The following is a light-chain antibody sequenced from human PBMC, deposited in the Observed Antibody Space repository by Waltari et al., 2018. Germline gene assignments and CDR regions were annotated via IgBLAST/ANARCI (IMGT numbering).Light chain of an antibody. CDR3: QHYLRLPVT. J-gene: IGKJ1*01. V-gene: IGKV3-20*01. Sequence: DIVLTQSPGTLSSSLGERVTVSCKASQSVSRALAWYQQKPGQAPRLLIYGASTRATGIPDRFSGSGSGTDFSLTISRLEPDDFAVYYCQHYLRLPVTFGQGTTVEI. CDR1: QSVSRA. CDR2: GAS.